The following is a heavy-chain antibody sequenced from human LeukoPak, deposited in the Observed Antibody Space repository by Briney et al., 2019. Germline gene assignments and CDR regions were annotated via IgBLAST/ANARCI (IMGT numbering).Heavy chain of an antibody. CDR3: ATEIAEGGPQDY. CDR1: RFAFHNYA. CDR2: ISVDGGDI. J-gene: IGHJ4*02. V-gene: IGHV3-23*01. Sequence: GGSLRLSCAASRFAFHNYAMTWIRQAPERGLEWVSSISVDGGDIKYTDSAKGRFTISRDNSKSTLYLQMTSLRAEDTALYYCATEIAEGGPQDYWGQGTLVTVSS. D-gene: IGHD2-21*01.